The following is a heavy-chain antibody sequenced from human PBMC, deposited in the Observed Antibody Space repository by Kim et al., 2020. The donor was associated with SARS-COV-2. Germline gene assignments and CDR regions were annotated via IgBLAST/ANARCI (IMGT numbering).Heavy chain of an antibody. D-gene: IGHD3-3*01. V-gene: IGHV4-59*09. Sequence: KSRVPISVDTSKDQFSLKLSSVTAADTAVYYCARGYYDFWSGYPNWFDPWGQGTLVTVSS. CDR3: ARGYYDFWSGYPNWFDP. J-gene: IGHJ5*02.